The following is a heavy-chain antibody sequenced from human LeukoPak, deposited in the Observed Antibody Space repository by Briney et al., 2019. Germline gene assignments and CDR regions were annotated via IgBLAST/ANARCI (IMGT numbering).Heavy chain of an antibody. V-gene: IGHV3-64D*06. CDR2: ISSNGGST. D-gene: IGHD5-24*01. Sequence: GGSLRLSCSASGFTFSSYAMHWVRQAPGKGLEYVSAISSNGGSTYYADSVKGRFTISRDNSKNTLYLQMSSLRAEDTAVYCCVTTKAGEMLLDLDYWGQGTLVTVSS. J-gene: IGHJ4*02. CDR3: VTTKAGEMLLDLDY. CDR1: GFTFSSYA.